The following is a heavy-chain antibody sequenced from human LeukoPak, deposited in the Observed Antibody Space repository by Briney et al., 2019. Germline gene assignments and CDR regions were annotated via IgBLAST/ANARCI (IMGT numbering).Heavy chain of an antibody. CDR2: IYYSGST. D-gene: IGHD1-7*01. J-gene: IGHJ5*02. CDR3: ARGSNWNYQWDPFDP. CDR1: GGSISSYY. Sequence: PSETLSLTCTDSGGSISSYYWSWIRQPPGKGLEWIGYIYYSGSTNYNPSLKSRVTISVDASKNQFSLKLSSVTAADTAVYYSARGSNWNYQWDPFDPGGQGTLVTVSS. V-gene: IGHV4-59*01.